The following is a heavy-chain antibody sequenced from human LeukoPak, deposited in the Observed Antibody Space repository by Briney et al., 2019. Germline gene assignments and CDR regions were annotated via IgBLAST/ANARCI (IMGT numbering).Heavy chain of an antibody. Sequence: GGSLRLSCSASGFDFRMHAMHWVRQAPGKGLEWVAMIWRGGNYKFYVDAVKGRCNIFREDFRSTFYLQMDSLTADDTAVYYGVTDPPDSGGAFWSWGQGALVTVSA. D-gene: IGHD6-25*01. J-gene: IGHJ5*02. CDR3: VTDPPDSGGAFWS. CDR1: GFDFRMHA. V-gene: IGHV3-33*01. CDR2: IWRGGNYK.